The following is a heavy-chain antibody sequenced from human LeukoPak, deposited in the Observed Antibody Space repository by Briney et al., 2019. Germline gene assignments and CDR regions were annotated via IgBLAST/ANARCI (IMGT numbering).Heavy chain of an antibody. D-gene: IGHD3-9*01. CDR1: GYTFTGYY. J-gene: IGHJ5*02. CDR2: INPNSGGT. Sequence: ASVTVSCKASGYTFTGYYMHWVRQAPGQGLEWMGWINPNSGGTNYAQKFQGRVTMTRDTSISTAYMELSRLRSDDTAVYYCAGETAYYDILTGYSNWFDPWGQGTLVTVSS. V-gene: IGHV1-2*02. CDR3: AGETAYYDILTGYSNWFDP.